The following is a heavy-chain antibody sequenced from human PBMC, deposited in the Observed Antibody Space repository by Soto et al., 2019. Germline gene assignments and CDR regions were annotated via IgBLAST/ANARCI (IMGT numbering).Heavy chain of an antibody. Sequence: SETLSLTCSVSGGSISSSNHYWGWISQSPGKGLQWIASVDHSGNSYYNPSLRSRVTVSVDTSNNQFSLKVTSLTAADTAIYYCTRHLVSGTISRGNYFDSWGQGTLVTVSS. J-gene: IGHJ4*02. D-gene: IGHD1-1*01. V-gene: IGHV4-39*01. CDR2: VDHSGNS. CDR1: GGSISSSNHY. CDR3: TRHLVSGTISRGNYFDS.